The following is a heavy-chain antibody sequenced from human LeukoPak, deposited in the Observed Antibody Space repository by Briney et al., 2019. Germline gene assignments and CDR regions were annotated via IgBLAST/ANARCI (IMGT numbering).Heavy chain of an antibody. CDR1: GASIRSYY. V-gene: IGHV4-59*01. CDR3: ARDTRSYDNSGYYSFDF. J-gene: IGHJ4*02. D-gene: IGHD3-22*01. CDR2: INYSGST. Sequence: SETLSLTCTVSGASIRSYYWNWLRQPPGKGLEWIGYINYSGSTNYNPSLKSRATISMDTSKHHFSLKLSSVTAADTAVYYCARDTRSYDNSGYYSFDFWGQGTLVTVSS.